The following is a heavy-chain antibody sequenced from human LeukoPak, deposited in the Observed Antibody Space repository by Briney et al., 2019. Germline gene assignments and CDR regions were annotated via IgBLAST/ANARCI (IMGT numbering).Heavy chain of an antibody. J-gene: IGHJ4*02. CDR1: GYTFTSYA. D-gene: IGHD2-21*02. CDR3: ARGMAGQLLAYCGGDCSDYFDY. V-gene: IGHV7-4-1*02. CDR2: INTNTGNP. Sequence: ASVKVSCKASGYTFTSYAMNWVRQAPGQGLERMGWINTNTGNPTYAQGFTGRFVFSLDTSVSTAYLQISSLKAEDTAVYYCARGMAGQLLAYCGGDCSDYFDYWGQGTLVTVSS.